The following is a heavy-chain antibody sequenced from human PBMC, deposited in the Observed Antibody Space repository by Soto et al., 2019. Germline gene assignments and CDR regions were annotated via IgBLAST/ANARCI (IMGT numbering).Heavy chain of an antibody. D-gene: IGHD1-26*01. CDR1: ELTFHEYE. CDR2: ITGRSRTI. Sequence: GWSLRLSCVISELTFHEYEMNWIRQAPGKGLEWVAYITGRSRTIHYADSVKGRFTISRDNAKKTLYLQMDRLRPEDTSLYYCVRVREWRFAYYHFDCWGRGTPVTVSS. CDR3: VRVREWRFAYYHFDC. V-gene: IGHV3-11*04. J-gene: IGHJ4*02.